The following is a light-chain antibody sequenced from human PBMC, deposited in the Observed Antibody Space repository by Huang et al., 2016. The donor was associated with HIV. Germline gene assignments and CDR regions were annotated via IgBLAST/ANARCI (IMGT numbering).Light chain of an antibody. J-gene: IGKJ5*01. CDR2: GAS. CDR1: QSVNSD. CDR3: QQYNNWPIT. V-gene: IGKV3-15*01. Sequence: EIVMTQSPATLSVSPGERATLSCRASQSVNSDLAWYQQKPGQAPRLLINGASTRATGIPPSVSGSGSGTEFTLTISSLQSEDFAVYYCQQYNNWPITFGQGTRLENK.